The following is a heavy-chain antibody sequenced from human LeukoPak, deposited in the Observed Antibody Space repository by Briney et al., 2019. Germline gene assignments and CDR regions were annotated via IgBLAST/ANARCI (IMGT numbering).Heavy chain of an antibody. CDR2: ISYDGSNK. V-gene: IGHV3-30-3*01. J-gene: IGHJ6*02. CDR3: AREYYYDSSGYYYGDYYYGMDV. CDR1: GFTFSSYA. D-gene: IGHD3-22*01. Sequence: GGSLRLSCAASGFTFSSYAMSWVRQAPGKGLEWVAVISYDGSNKYYADSVKGRFTISRDNSKNTLYLQMNSLRAEDTAVYYCAREYYYDSSGYYYGDYYYGMDVWGQGTTVTVSS.